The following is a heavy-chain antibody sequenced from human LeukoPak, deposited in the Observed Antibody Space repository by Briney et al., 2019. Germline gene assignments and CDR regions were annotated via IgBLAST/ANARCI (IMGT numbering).Heavy chain of an antibody. CDR2: INPDSGGT. J-gene: IGHJ4*02. Sequence: ASVKVSYKAPGYTFTGYYIHWVRQAPGQGLEWMGWINPDSGGTDYAQKFQGWVTMTRDTSISTVYMELSRLRSDDTAVYYCTRGPQGYFFDYWGQGTLVTVPS. CDR1: GYTFTGYY. CDR3: TRGPQGYFFDY. V-gene: IGHV1-2*04.